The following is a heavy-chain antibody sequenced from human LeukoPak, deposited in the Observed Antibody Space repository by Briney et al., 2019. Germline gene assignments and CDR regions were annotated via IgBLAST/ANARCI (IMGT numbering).Heavy chain of an antibody. Sequence: PSETLSLTCAVSGGSISSGDYSWSWIRQPPGKGLEWIGEINHSGSTNYNPSLKSRVTISVDTSKNQFSLKLSSVTAADTAVYYCARGRLRGLRTKNWFDPWGQGTLVTVSS. V-gene: IGHV4-34*01. CDR2: INHSGST. CDR3: ARGRLRGLRTKNWFDP. D-gene: IGHD4-17*01. CDR1: GGSISSGDYS. J-gene: IGHJ5*02.